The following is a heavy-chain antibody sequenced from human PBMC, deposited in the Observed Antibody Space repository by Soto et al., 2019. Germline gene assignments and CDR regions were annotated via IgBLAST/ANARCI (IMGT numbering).Heavy chain of an antibody. CDR2: IYWDGDE. J-gene: IGHJ4*02. CDR1: GFSLSTSGVA. CDR3: AHAKLQPREYFFDY. V-gene: IGHV2-5*02. D-gene: IGHD1-1*01. Sequence: QITLKESGPTLVKPTQTLTLTCTFAGFSLSTSGVAVAWIRQPPGKALEWLALIYWDGDERYSPSLVSRLTITKDTSKNQVVLTRTNMDPVDTATYYCAHAKLQPREYFFDYWGQGTMVTVSS.